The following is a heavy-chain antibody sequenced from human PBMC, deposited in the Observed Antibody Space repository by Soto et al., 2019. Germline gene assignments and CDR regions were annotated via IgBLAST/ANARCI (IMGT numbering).Heavy chain of an antibody. Sequence: ASVKVSCKASGYTFTGYYMHWVRQAPGQGLEWMGWINPNSGGTNYAQKFQGWVTMTRDTSISTAYMELSRLRSDDTAVYYCATNSGYDLDPYYYYYGMDVWGQGTTVTVS. CDR3: ATNSGYDLDPYYYYYGMDV. V-gene: IGHV1-2*04. D-gene: IGHD5-12*01. CDR1: GYTFTGYY. J-gene: IGHJ6*02. CDR2: INPNSGGT.